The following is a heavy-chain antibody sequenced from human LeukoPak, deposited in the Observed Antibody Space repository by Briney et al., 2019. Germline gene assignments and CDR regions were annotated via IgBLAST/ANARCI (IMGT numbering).Heavy chain of an antibody. J-gene: IGHJ4*02. D-gene: IGHD2-15*01. Sequence: GASVKVPCKASGGTFSSYAISWVRQAPGQGLEWMGRIIPIFGTANYAQKFQGRVTITTDESKSTAYMELSSLRSEDTAVYYCAREGYCSGGSCYFFDYWGQGTLVTVSS. CDR2: IIPIFGTA. CDR1: GGTFSSYA. CDR3: AREGYCSGGSCYFFDY. V-gene: IGHV1-69*05.